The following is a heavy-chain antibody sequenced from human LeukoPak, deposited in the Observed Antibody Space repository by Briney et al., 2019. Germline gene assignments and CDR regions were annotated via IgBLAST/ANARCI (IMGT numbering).Heavy chain of an antibody. CDR3: AKDALPYGDYPYDY. CDR2: IRYDGSKK. D-gene: IGHD4-17*01. J-gene: IGHJ4*02. Sequence: GGSLRLSCTVSGFTFDDYAMHWVRQAPGKGLEWVAFIRYDGSKKYYADSVKGRFTISRDNSKNTLYLQMNSLRAEDTAVYYCAKDALPYGDYPYDYWGQGTLVTVSS. V-gene: IGHV3-30*02. CDR1: GFTFDDYA.